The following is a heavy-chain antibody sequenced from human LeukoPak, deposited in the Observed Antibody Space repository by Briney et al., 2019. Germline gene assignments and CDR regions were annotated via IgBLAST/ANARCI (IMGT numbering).Heavy chain of an antibody. Sequence: GESLKISCKGSGYSFTSYWIGWVRQMPGKGLEWMGMIYPGDSDTRYSPSFQGQVTTSADKSISTAYLQWSSLKASDTAMYYCARLMYPFYYYYGMDVWGQGTTVTVSS. D-gene: IGHD2-8*01. CDR1: GYSFTSYW. CDR2: IYPGDSDT. CDR3: ARLMYPFYYYYGMDV. J-gene: IGHJ6*02. V-gene: IGHV5-51*01.